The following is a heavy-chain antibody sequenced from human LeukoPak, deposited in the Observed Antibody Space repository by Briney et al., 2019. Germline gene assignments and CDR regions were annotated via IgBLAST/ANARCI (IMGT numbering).Heavy chain of an antibody. D-gene: IGHD3-22*01. CDR2: ISGSYST. Sequence: GGSLRLSCAASEFTFSSHAMSWVRQAPGKGLEWVSSISGSYSTFYGDSVKGRFTISRDNAKNTLYLQMNSLRAEDTAVYYCARVENYYDSSGYYPGADYFDYWGQGTLVTVSS. J-gene: IGHJ4*02. V-gene: IGHV3-23*01. CDR1: EFTFSSHA. CDR3: ARVENYYDSSGYYPGADYFDY.